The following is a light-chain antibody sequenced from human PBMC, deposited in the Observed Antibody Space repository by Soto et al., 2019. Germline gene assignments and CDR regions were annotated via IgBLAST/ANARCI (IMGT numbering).Light chain of an antibody. CDR2: DAS. CDR1: QSVSSY. CDR3: QQHTNWPPSIT. Sequence: EIVLTQSPATLSLSPGERATFSCRASQSVSSYLAWFQQKPGQAPRLLIYDASHRATGIAARFSGSGSRTDFTLTISSLEPEDFGVYYCQQHTNWPPSITIGQGTRLEIK. J-gene: IGKJ5*01. V-gene: IGKV3-11*01.